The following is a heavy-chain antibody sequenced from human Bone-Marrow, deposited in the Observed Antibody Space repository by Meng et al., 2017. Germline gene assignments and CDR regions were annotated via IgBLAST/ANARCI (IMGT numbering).Heavy chain of an antibody. Sequence: QGEPGGSGPGLGKPLAPRSPSCTVSVGSISSYCWSGIRQPAGKGLEWIGRIYTNGSTNYNPFLKSRVTMSVDTSKNLFSLKLSSVTAADTAVYYCASVEGGNNRYNWFDPWGQGTLVTVSS. D-gene: IGHD1/OR15-1a*01. CDR1: VGSISSYC. V-gene: IGHV4-4*07. J-gene: IGHJ5*02. CDR3: ASVEGGNNRYNWFDP. CDR2: IYTNGST.